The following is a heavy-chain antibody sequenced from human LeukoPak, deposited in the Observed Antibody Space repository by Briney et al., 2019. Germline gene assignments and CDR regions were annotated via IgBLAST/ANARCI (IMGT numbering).Heavy chain of an antibody. CDR1: GYTFTSYY. CDR3: ATAQGYRWDY. Sequence: GASVKVSCKASGYTFTSYYMHWVRQAPAQGLEWMGMINLSGGSTSYAQKVQGRVTMTRDTSTSTVCMELSSLRSEDTAVYYCATAQGYRWDYWGQGTLVTVSS. CDR2: INLSGGST. D-gene: IGHD2-2*02. J-gene: IGHJ4*02. V-gene: IGHV1-46*01.